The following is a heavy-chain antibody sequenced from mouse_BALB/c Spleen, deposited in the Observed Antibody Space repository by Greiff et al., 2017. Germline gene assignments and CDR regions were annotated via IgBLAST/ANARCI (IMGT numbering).Heavy chain of an antibody. CDR3: TRVDDYDHYFDY. J-gene: IGHJ2*01. CDR1: GYTFTSYW. Sequence: LQQPGSELVRPGASVKLSCKASGYTFTSYWMHWVKQRPGQGLEWIGNIYPGSGSTNYDEKFKSKATLTVDTSSSTAYMQLSSLTSEDSAVYYCTRVDDYDHYFDYWGQGTTLTVSS. CDR2: IYPGSGST. V-gene: IGHV1S22*01. D-gene: IGHD2-4*01.